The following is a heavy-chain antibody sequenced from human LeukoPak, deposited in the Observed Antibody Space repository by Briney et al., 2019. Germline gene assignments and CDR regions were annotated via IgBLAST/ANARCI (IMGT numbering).Heavy chain of an antibody. CDR2: ISTDSSHM. CDR3: ARDDTSAHFFDS. CDR1: GFTFKIYS. Sequence: GGYLRLSCAASGFTFKIYSMNWVRQAPGKGLEWVSSISTDSSHMYYADSVKGRFTVSRDNAKNSLYLQMNTLRAEDTAVYYCARDDTSAHFFDSWGQGTLVTVSS. D-gene: IGHD3-10*01. J-gene: IGHJ4*02. V-gene: IGHV3-21*06.